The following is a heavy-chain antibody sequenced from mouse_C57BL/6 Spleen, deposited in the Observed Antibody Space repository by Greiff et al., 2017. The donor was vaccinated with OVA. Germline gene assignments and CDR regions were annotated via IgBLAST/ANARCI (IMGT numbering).Heavy chain of an antibody. CDR2: IDPETGGT. CDR3: TRGPGRCFDY. D-gene: IGHD1-1*01. J-gene: IGHJ2*01. V-gene: IGHV1-15*01. Sequence: VKLQESGAELVRPGASVTLSCKASGYTFTDYEMHWVKQTPVHGLEWIGAIDPETGGTAYNQKFKGKAILTADKSSSTAYMELRSLTSEDSAVYYCTRGPGRCFDYWGQGTTLTVSS. CDR1: GYTFTDYE.